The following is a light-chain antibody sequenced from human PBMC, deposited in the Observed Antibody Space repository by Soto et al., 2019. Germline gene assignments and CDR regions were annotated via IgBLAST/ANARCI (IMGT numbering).Light chain of an antibody. CDR1: QSVSSNY. Sequence: EIVLTQSPGTLSLSPGERATLSCRASQSVSSNYLAWYQQKPVQAPRLLIYDASRRATGIPDRFSGSGSGTDFTLTISRLEPEDFAVYYCQQYGSIPFTFGPGTKVDIK. J-gene: IGKJ3*01. CDR3: QQYGSIPFT. V-gene: IGKV3-20*01. CDR2: DAS.